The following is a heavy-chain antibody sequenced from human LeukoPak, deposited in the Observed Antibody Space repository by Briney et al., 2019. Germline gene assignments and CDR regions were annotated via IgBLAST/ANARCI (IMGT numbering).Heavy chain of an antibody. CDR1: GDSVSSNSAT. Sequence: SQTLSLTCAISGDSVSSNSATWNWIRQSPSRGLEWLGRTYYRSKWYNDYGVSVKSRITINPDTSKNRFSLQLKSVTPEDTAVYYCARAMRKTAAGTFYFDFWGQGTLVTISS. CDR2: TYYRSKWYN. V-gene: IGHV6-1*01. J-gene: IGHJ4*02. CDR3: ARAMRKTAAGTFYFDF. D-gene: IGHD1/OR15-1a*01.